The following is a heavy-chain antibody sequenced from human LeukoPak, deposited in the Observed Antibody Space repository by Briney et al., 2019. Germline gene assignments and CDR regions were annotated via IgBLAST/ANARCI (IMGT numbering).Heavy chain of an antibody. V-gene: IGHV3-21*01. Sequence: PGGSLRLSCAASGFTFSSYSMNWVRQAPGKGLEWVSSISSSSSYIYYADSVKGRLTISRDNAKNSLYLQMNSLRAEDTAVYYCATFSTVGDYDADYWGQGTLVTVSS. D-gene: IGHD4-17*01. CDR1: GFTFSSYS. CDR2: ISSSSSYI. CDR3: ATFSTVGDYDADY. J-gene: IGHJ4*02.